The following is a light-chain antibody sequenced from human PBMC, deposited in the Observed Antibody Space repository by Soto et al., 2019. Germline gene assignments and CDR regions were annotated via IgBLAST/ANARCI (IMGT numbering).Light chain of an antibody. CDR3: QTWVTGTRV. V-gene: IGLV4-69*01. Sequence: QSVLTQSPSASASLGASVKLTCTLSSGHSSYAIAWHQQQPEKGPRYLMKLNSDGSHSKGDGIPDRFSGSSSGAERYLTISSLQSEDEADYYCQTWVTGTRVFGGGTKLTVL. J-gene: IGLJ2*01. CDR1: SGHSSYA. CDR2: LNSDGSH.